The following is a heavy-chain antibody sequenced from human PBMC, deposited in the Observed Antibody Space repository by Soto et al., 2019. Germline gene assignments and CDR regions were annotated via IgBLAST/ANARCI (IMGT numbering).Heavy chain of an antibody. Sequence: SETLSLTCAVYGGSFSGYYWSWIRQPPGKGLEWIGEINHSGSTNYNPSLKSRVTISVDTSKNQFSLKLSSVTAADTAVYYCARGPRYFDWLSRYYYMDVWGKGTTVTVS. D-gene: IGHD3-9*01. CDR1: GGSFSGYY. J-gene: IGHJ6*03. CDR2: INHSGST. V-gene: IGHV4-34*01. CDR3: ARGPRYFDWLSRYYYMDV.